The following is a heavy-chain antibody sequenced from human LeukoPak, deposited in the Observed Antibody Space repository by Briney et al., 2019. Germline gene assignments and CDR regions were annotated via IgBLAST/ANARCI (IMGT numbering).Heavy chain of an antibody. V-gene: IGHV3-48*03. Sequence: GGSLRLSCAVSGLTFSNLKMNWVRQAPGKGLEWVSYISAGGRTTFYADSVTGRFTISRDNAKNSLYLQMSSLRVEDTAVYYCAREGDYGSGNGVVYWGQGTLVTVSS. J-gene: IGHJ4*02. CDR3: AREGDYGSGNGVVY. CDR2: ISAGGRTT. D-gene: IGHD3-10*01. CDR1: GLTFSNLK.